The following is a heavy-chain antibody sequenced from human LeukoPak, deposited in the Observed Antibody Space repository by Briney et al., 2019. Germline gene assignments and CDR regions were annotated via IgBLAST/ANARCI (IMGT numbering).Heavy chain of an antibody. J-gene: IGHJ6*02. V-gene: IGHV4-4*09. CDR2: IYTDGST. Sequence: SETLSLTCTVSGGSISSDYWSWIRQPPGRGLEWIGYIYTDGSTNYNPSLKSRVTISVDTSKNQFALKLSSVTAADTAVYYCARTANYYGSGSYYIDYGMDVWGQGTTVTVSS. CDR1: GGSISSDY. CDR3: ARTANYYGSGSYYIDYGMDV. D-gene: IGHD3-10*01.